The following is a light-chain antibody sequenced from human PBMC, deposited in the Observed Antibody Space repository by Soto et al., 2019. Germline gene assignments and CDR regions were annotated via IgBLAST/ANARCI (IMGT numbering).Light chain of an antibody. J-gene: IGLJ2*01. CDR1: SSDVGGYNY. Sequence: QSALTQPPSASGSPGQSVTISCTGTSSDVGGYNYVSWYQQHPGKAPRLMMYEVNKRPSGVPDRFSGSKSGNTASLTVSGLQAEDEADYYCIAGSNKVLFGGGTKVTVL. CDR2: EVN. V-gene: IGLV2-8*01. CDR3: IAGSNKVL.